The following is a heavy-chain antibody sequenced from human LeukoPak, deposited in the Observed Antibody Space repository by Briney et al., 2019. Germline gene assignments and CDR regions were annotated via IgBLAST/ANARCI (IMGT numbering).Heavy chain of an antibody. V-gene: IGHV1-8*03. D-gene: IGHD3-10*01. CDR3: AAGGSGSFYAFDI. CDR1: GYTFTSYD. Sequence: ASVKVSCKASGYTFTSYDINWVRQATGQGLEWMGWMNPNSGITAYAQKFQGRVTITRNTSISTAYMELSSLRSDDTAVYYCAAGGSGSFYAFDIWGQGTMVTVSS. CDR2: MNPNSGIT. J-gene: IGHJ3*02.